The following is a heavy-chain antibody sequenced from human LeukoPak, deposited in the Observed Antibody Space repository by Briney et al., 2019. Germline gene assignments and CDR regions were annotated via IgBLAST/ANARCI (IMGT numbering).Heavy chain of an antibody. V-gene: IGHV3-23*01. CDR1: GVTFSNSA. D-gene: IGHD6-19*01. CDR2: LSGSGITT. Sequence: GSLRLSCAASGVTFSNSAMSCVRQAPAKGLEWVSTLSGSGITTYYADSVKGRFTISRDNSKNTLYLQMNSLRAEDTAVYYCAKGIYSSGWSYFDYWGHGTLVTVSS. CDR3: AKGIYSSGWSYFDY. J-gene: IGHJ4*01.